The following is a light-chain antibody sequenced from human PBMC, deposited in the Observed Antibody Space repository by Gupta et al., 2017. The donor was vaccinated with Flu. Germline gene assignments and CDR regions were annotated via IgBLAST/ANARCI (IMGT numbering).Light chain of an antibody. V-gene: IGLV2-14*01. CDR1: SSDVGGYNY. CDR3: SSYTSSSRVV. J-gene: IGLJ2*01. CDR2: EVS. Sequence: QSALTQPASVSGSPGQSITISCTGTSSDVGGYNYVSWYQQHPGKAPKLMIYEVSNRPSGVSNRFSGSKSGNTASLTISVLQAEDEADYYCSSYTSSSRVVFGGGTKLTVL.